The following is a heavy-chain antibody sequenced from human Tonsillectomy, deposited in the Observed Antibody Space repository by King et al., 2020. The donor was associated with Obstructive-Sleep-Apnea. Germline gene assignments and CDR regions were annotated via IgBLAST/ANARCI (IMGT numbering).Heavy chain of an antibody. J-gene: IGHJ4*02. CDR3: ARDSNYYDSSGSSY. CDR1: GYTFTSYG. D-gene: IGHD3-22*01. Sequence: VQLVESGAEVKKPGASVKVSCKASGYTFTSYGISWVRQAPGQGLEWMGWISAYNGNTNYAQKLQGRVTMTTDTSTSTAYMELRSLRSDDTAVYYWARDSNYYDSSGSSYWGQGTLVTVSS. V-gene: IGHV1-18*04. CDR2: ISAYNGNT.